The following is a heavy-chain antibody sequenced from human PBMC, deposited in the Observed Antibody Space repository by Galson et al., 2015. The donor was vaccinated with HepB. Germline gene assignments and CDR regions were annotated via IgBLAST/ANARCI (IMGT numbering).Heavy chain of an antibody. J-gene: IGHJ4*02. D-gene: IGHD3-9*01. V-gene: IGHV3-30-3*01. CDR1: GFTFSSYA. CDR2: ISYDGSNK. Sequence: SLRLSCAASGFTFSSYAMHWVRQAPGKGLEWVAVISYDGSNKYYADSVKGRFTISRDNSKNTLYLQMNSLRAEDTAVYYCARTFRKFILTGYYVYFDSWGQGTLVTVSS. CDR3: ARTFRKFILTGYYVYFDS.